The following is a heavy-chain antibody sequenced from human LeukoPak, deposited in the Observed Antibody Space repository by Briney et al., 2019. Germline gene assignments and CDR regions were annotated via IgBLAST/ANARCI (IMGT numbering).Heavy chain of an antibody. CDR1: GDSVRSYY. J-gene: IGHJ6*02. V-gene: IGHV4-59*02. Sequence: SSETLSLTCTVSGDSVRSYYWSWIRQPPGQGLEWLGHINDRGSTNYNPSLQGRVTISIDTSKNQFSLKVNSVTAADTAVYYCVRDSRYGSGWFEDGLDFWGQGTTVTVS. D-gene: IGHD6-13*01. CDR3: VRDSRYGSGWFEDGLDF. CDR2: INDRGST.